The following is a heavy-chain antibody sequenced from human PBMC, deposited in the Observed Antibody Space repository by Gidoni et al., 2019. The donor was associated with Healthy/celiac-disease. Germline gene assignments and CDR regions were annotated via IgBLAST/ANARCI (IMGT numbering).Heavy chain of an antibody. CDR1: GGSFIGYS. CDR3: ARGRAYDFWSGYYIKGKIKGGNWFDP. J-gene: IGHJ5*02. CDR2: INHSGST. Sequence: QVQLQQWGAGLLKPSETLSLTCAVYGGSFIGYSRRWSRSPPGKGLEWNGEINHSGSTNYNPSLKSRVTISVDTSKNQFSLKLSSVTAADTAVYYCARGRAYDFWSGYYIKGKIKGGNWFDPWGQGTLVTVSS. V-gene: IGHV4-34*01. D-gene: IGHD3-3*01.